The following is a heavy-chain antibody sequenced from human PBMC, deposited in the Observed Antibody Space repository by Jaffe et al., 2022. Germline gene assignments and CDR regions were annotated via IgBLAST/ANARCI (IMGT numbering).Heavy chain of an antibody. Sequence: QMQLVQSGPEVKKPGTSVKVSCKASGFTFTSSAVQWVRQARGQRLEWIGWIVVGSGNTNYAQKFQERVTITRDMSTSTAYMELSSLRSEDTAVYYCAADTAQNPHYYYYYYMDVWGKGTTVTVSS. CDR2: IVVGSGNT. CDR3: AADTAQNPHYYYYYYMDV. D-gene: IGHD5-18*01. J-gene: IGHJ6*03. CDR1: GFTFTSSA. V-gene: IGHV1-58*01.